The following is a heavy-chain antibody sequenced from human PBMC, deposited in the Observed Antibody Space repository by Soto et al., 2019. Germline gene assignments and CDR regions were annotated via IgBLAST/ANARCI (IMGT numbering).Heavy chain of an antibody. CDR3: ARDNGYYSFDS. V-gene: IGHV1-18*04. CDR1: GYTFTSYG. CDR2: ISGYNGDT. D-gene: IGHD1-26*01. J-gene: IGHJ4*02. Sequence: QIQLVQSGAEVKKPGASMKVSCKASGYTFTSYGISWVRQAPGQGLEWMGWISGYNGDTNYAQKVQGRVTMTRDTSTSTVYMELRSLRSDDTALYYCARDNGYYSFDSWGQGTLVTVSS.